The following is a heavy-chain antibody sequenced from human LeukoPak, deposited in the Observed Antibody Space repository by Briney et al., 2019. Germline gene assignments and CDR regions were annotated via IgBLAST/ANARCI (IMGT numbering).Heavy chain of an antibody. D-gene: IGHD3-10*01. J-gene: IGHJ4*02. CDR2: ISSSSSYI. Sequence: PGGSLRLSCAASGFTFSSYSMNWVRQAPGKGLEWVSSISSSSSYIYYADSVKGRFTISRDNAKNSLYLQMNSLRTEDTAVYFCAKDRLEFYGSARYYFDSWGQGSLVTVSS. CDR1: GFTFSSYS. V-gene: IGHV3-21*01. CDR3: AKDRLEFYGSARYYFDS.